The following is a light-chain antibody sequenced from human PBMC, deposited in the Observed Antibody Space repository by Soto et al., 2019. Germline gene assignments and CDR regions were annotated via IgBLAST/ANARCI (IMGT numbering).Light chain of an antibody. J-gene: IGKJ1*01. Sequence: EIEMTQSPSTLSVSPGERATISCRASQSVSSNLAWYQQKPGQAPRLLIYGASTRDTGIPSRFSGSGSGTEFTLTISSLQSEDFAVYYCQHYNNWPPRTFGQGTKVEIE. CDR3: QHYNNWPPRT. CDR1: QSVSSN. CDR2: GAS. V-gene: IGKV3-15*01.